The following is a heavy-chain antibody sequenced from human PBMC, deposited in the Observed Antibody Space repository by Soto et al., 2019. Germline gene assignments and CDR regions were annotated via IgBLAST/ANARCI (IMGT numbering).Heavy chain of an antibody. CDR2: INPNSGGT. J-gene: IGHJ6*02. Sequence: ASVKVSCKASGGDFSNYAISWVRQAPGQGLEWMGWINPNSGGTNYAQKFQGRVTMTRDTSISTAYMELSRLRSDDTAVYYCARPFGEDHYYYYGMDVWGQGTTVTVSS. V-gene: IGHV1-2*02. CDR1: GGDFSNYA. D-gene: IGHD3-10*01. CDR3: ARPFGEDHYYYYGMDV.